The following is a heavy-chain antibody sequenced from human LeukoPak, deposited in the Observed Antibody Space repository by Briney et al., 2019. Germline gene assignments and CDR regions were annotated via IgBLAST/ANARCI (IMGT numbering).Heavy chain of an antibody. CDR2: INHSGST. CDR1: GGSFSGYY. V-gene: IGHV4-34*01. CDR3: ARSVVPAAIRRHGMDV. D-gene: IGHD2-2*02. J-gene: IGHJ6*02. Sequence: PSETLSLTCAVFGGSFSGYYWSWIRQPPGKGLEWIGEINHSGSTNNNPSLKNRVAISVDTSKNQYSLKLSSVTAADTAVYYCARSVVPAAIRRHGMDVWGQGTTVTVSS.